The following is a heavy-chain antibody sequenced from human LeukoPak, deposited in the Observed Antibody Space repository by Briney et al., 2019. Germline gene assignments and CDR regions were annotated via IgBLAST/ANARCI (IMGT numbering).Heavy chain of an antibody. CDR3: ARDLSASVADFDY. Sequence: GSSVKVPCKASGYTFIGYNMHWVRQAPGQGLEWMGRINPNSGGTNYAQRFQGRVTMTRDTSINTAYMELSRLRSDDTAVYYCARDLSASVADFDYWGQGTLVTVSS. CDR1: GYTFIGYN. CDR2: INPNSGGT. J-gene: IGHJ4*02. V-gene: IGHV1-2*06. D-gene: IGHD6-19*01.